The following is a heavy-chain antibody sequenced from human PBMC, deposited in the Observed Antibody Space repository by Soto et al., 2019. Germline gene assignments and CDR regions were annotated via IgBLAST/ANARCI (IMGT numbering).Heavy chain of an antibody. J-gene: IGHJ4*02. V-gene: IGHV4-4*02. CDR2: IYHSGST. Sequence: QVQLQESGPGLVKPSGTLSLTCAVSGGSISSSNWWSWVRQPPGKGLEWIGEIYHSGSTNYNPSLKSRVTISVDKSKNQFSRKLSSVTAADTAVYYCARDPRTYCGGDCYQLSNWGQGTLVTVSS. CDR3: ARDPRTYCGGDCYQLSN. D-gene: IGHD2-21*02. CDR1: GGSISSSNW.